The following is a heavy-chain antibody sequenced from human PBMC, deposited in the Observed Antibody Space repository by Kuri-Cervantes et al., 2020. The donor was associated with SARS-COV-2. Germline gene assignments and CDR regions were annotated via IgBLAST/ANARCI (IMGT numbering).Heavy chain of an antibody. Sequence: SKTLSLTCAVYGGSFSDYYWSWVRQPPGKGLEWIGEINHSGNTNYNPSLKSRVTISVDTSKNQFSLKLSSVTAADTAVYYCARLQSIAASFDYWGQGTLVTVSS. V-gene: IGHV4-34*01. CDR3: ARLQSIAASFDY. J-gene: IGHJ4*02. CDR2: INHSGNT. CDR1: GGSFSDYY. D-gene: IGHD6-6*01.